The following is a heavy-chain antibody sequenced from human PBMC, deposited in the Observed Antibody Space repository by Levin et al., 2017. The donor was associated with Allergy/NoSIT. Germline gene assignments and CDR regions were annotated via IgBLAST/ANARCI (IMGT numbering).Heavy chain of an antibody. CDR3: ARTPSSGNYYPWYFDF. CDR2: ISHSSTYI. D-gene: IGHD1-26*01. CDR1: GFIFSTYS. J-gene: IGHJ2*01. V-gene: IGHV3-21*01. Sequence: GGSLRLSCAASGFIFSTYSMSWVRQAPGKGLEWVSSISHSSTYIYYADSVRGRFTISRDDAKNSLYLQMNSLRAEDTAVYFCARTPSSGNYYPWYFDFWGRGTLVTVSS.